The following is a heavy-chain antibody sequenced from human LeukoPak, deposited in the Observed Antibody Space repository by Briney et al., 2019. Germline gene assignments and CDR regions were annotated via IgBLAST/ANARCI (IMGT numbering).Heavy chain of an antibody. D-gene: IGHD6-25*01. V-gene: IGHV3-30-3*02. CDR2: ISYDGSNK. Sequence: GGSLRLSCAASGFTFSSHAMHWVRQAPGKGLEWVAIISYDGSNKYYADSVKGRFTISRDDSKNTLYLQLDSLRAEDTAVYYCAKTGPRGLRLRWYFDLWGRGTLITVSS. CDR3: AKTGPRGLRLRWYFDL. CDR1: GFTFSSHA. J-gene: IGHJ2*01.